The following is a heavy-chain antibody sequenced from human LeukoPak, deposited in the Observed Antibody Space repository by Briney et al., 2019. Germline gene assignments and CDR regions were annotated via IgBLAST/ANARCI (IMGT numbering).Heavy chain of an antibody. CDR2: TVGGGDGT. Sequence: GGSLRLSCAASGFTFSSTSMSWVRQAPGKGLEWVAVTVGGGDGTYYADSVKGRFIISRDISKNTLYLQMNSLRAEDSALYYCARGGRGSAAVVAPRSFDIWGQGTMVTVSS. CDR3: ARGGRGSAAVVAPRSFDI. D-gene: IGHD3-22*01. V-gene: IGHV3-23*01. CDR1: GFTFSSTS. J-gene: IGHJ3*02.